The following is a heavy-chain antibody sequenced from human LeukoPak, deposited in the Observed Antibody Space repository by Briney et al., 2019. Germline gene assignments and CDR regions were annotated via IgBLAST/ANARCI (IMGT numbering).Heavy chain of an antibody. CDR3: AKARDGYNTFDY. D-gene: IGHD5-24*01. CDR1: GSTFSSYW. CDR2: ISYDGSNK. V-gene: IGHV3-30*18. Sequence: PGGSLRLSCAASGSTFSSYWMSWVRQAPGKGLEWVAVISYDGSNKYYADSVKGRFTISRDNSKNTLYPQMNSLRAEDTAVYYCAKARDGYNTFDYWGQGTLVTVSS. J-gene: IGHJ4*02.